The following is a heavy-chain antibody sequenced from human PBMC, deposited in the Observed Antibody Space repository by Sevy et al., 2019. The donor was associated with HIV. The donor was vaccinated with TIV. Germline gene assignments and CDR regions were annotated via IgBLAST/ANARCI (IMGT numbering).Heavy chain of an antibody. CDR2: INPRVSDT. D-gene: IGHD6-6*01. V-gene: IGHV5-51*01. J-gene: IGHJ4*02. CDR3: ARQWSSSADY. CDR1: GYNITSYW. Sequence: GESLKISCKGSGYNITSYWIGWVRQMPGKGLEWMGIINPRVSDTRYIPSFQGQVTISVDKSINTAYLQGSSLKASDTAMYYCARQWSSSADYWGQGTLVTVSS.